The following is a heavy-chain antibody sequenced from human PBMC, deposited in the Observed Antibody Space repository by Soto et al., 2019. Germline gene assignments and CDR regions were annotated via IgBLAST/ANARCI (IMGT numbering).Heavy chain of an antibody. Sequence: EVQLVESGGGLVQPGGSLRLSCAASGFTFSDYWMHWVRQAPGKGLVWVSRVNTDGNSVGYAESVKGRFTISRDNVESTLYLQMNSLRVEDTAVYYCVRDRYYYDASGLGYWGQGTLVTVSS. CDR3: VRDRYYYDASGLGY. D-gene: IGHD3-22*01. CDR2: VNTDGNSV. J-gene: IGHJ4*02. V-gene: IGHV3-74*01. CDR1: GFTFSDYW.